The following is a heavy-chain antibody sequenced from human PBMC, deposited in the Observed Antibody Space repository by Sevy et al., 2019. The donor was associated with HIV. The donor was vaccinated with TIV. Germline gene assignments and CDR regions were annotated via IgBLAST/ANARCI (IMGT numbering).Heavy chain of an antibody. J-gene: IGHJ1*01. Sequence: GGSLRLSCAASGFTFSSYAMHWVRQAPGKGLEWVAVISYDGSNKYYADSVKGRFTISRDNSKNTLYLQMNSLRAEDTAVYYCARPIAAAGTYFQHWGQGTLVTASS. CDR3: ARPIAAAGTYFQH. CDR2: ISYDGSNK. D-gene: IGHD6-13*01. CDR1: GFTFSSYA. V-gene: IGHV3-30-3*01.